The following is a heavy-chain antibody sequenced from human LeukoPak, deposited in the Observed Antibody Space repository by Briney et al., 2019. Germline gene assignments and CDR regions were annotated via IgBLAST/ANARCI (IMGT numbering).Heavy chain of an antibody. J-gene: IGHJ5*02. CDR2: ISYDGSNK. D-gene: IGHD4-17*01. CDR3: ARGGPDYGDYEWFDP. Sequence: GRSLRLSCAASGFTFSSYAMHWVRQAPGKRLEWVAVISYDGSNKYYADSVKGRFTISRDNSKNTLYLQMNSLRAEDTAVYYCARGGPDYGDYEWFDPWGQGTLVTVSS. CDR1: GFTFSSYA. V-gene: IGHV3-30-3*01.